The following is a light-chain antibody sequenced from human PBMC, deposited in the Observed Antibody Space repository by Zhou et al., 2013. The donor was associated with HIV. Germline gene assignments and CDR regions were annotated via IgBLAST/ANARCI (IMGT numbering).Light chain of an antibody. J-gene: IGKJ4*01. V-gene: IGKV3D-15*01. CDR1: QSVFSN. Sequence: EIVMTQSPATLSVSPGERATLSCRASQSVFSNLAWYQQKPGQAPSLLIYDTSTRATGIPARFSGSGSGREFTLTISSLQSEDFAVYFCQQYNGWPLTFGGGTRVTI. CDR3: QQYNGWPLT. CDR2: DTS.